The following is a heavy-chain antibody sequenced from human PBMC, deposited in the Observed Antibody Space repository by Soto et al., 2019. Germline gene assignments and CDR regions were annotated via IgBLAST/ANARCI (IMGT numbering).Heavy chain of an antibody. CDR3: SRHAGDFWSGPAFDY. CDR2: IIPIFGTA. CDR1: GGIFSSYD. V-gene: IGHV1-69*13. J-gene: IGHJ4*02. Sequence: GDSVKVSCKASGGIFSSYDISWVRQAPGQGLEWMGGIIPIFGTANYAQKFQGRVTITADESTSTAYMELSSLRSEDTAVYYCSRHAGDFWSGPAFDYWGQGTLVTVSS. D-gene: IGHD3-3*01.